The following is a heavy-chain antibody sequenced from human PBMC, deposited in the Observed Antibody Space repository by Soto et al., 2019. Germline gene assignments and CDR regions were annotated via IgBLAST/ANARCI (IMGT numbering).Heavy chain of an antibody. CDR3: ARGVTMVRGVPPYYYYGMDV. V-gene: IGHV1-18*04. J-gene: IGHJ6*02. D-gene: IGHD3-10*01. Sequence: ASLNGSLKGFGYSFTSYGISWVRQAPGQGLEWMGWISAYNGNTNYAQKLQGRVTMTTDTSTSTAYMELRSLRPDDTAVYYCARGVTMVRGVPPYYYYGMDVWGQGTTVTVSS. CDR1: GYSFTSYG. CDR2: ISAYNGNT.